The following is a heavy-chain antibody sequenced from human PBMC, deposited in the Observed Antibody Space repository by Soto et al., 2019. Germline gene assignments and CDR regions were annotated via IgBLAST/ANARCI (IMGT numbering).Heavy chain of an antibody. CDR1: GGSLSGYY. V-gene: IGHV4-34*01. Sequence: ESLSLTLAAYGGSLSGYYWSSILQPPWKGLEWIGEINHSGSTNYNPSLKSRVTISVDTSKNQCSLKLSSVTAADTAVYYCARGNWYYYDSSGYYDYWAQGTLDAVSS. CDR2: INHSGST. J-gene: IGHJ4*02. D-gene: IGHD3-22*01. CDR3: ARGNWYYYDSSGYYDY.